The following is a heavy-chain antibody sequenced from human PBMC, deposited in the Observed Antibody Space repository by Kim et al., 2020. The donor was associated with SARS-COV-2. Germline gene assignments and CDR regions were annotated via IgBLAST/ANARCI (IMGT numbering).Heavy chain of an antibody. CDR3: AKASVGMVRGVTLDGYYYGMDV. CDR2: ISGSGGST. J-gene: IGHJ6*02. D-gene: IGHD3-10*01. V-gene: IGHV3-23*01. CDR1: GFTFSSYA. Sequence: GGSLRLSCAASGFTFSSYAMSWVRQAPGKGLEWVSAISGSGGSTYYADSVKGRFTISRDNSKNTLYLQMNSLRAEDTAVYYCAKASVGMVRGVTLDGYYYGMDVWGQGTTVTVSS.